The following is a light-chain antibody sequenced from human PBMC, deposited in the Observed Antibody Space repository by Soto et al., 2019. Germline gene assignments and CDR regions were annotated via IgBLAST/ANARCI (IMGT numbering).Light chain of an antibody. CDR2: GAS. Sequence: EIVLTQSPGTLSLSPGERATLSCRASQSVSNNYLAWYQQKPGQAPRLLIYGASNRATGIPDRFSGRGSGTDFTLTISRLEPEDFAVYYCQQYGSSPQTFGQGTKVEIK. J-gene: IGKJ1*01. V-gene: IGKV3-20*01. CDR1: QSVSNNY. CDR3: QQYGSSPQT.